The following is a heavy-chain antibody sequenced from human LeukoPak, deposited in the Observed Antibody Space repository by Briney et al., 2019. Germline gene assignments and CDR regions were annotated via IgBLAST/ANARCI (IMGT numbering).Heavy chain of an antibody. D-gene: IGHD3-10*01. CDR3: ARDQTAYGSGSFNFDY. Sequence: PGGSLRLSCVASGFTFSSYSMNWVRQAPGKGLEWVSSISCSSYIYYADSVKGRFTISRDNAKNSLNLQMNSLRVEDTAVYYCARDQTAYGSGSFNFDYWGQGTLVTVSS. CDR2: ISCSSYI. J-gene: IGHJ4*02. CDR1: GFTFSSYS. V-gene: IGHV3-21*01.